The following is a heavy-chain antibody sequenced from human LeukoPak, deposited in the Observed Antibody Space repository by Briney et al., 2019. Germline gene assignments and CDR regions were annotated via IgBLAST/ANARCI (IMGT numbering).Heavy chain of an antibody. D-gene: IGHD5-12*01. CDR1: GYTFTSYV. CDR3: ARVGYSGYDSRPVFNY. Sequence: RASVKVSCKASGYTFTSYVMHWVRQAPGQRLGWMGSITTGNGNTKYSQKFQGRVTITRATSASTAYMELSSLRSEDTAVYYCARVGYSGYDSRPVFNYWGQGTLVTVSS. J-gene: IGHJ4*02. V-gene: IGHV1-3*04. CDR2: ITTGNGNT.